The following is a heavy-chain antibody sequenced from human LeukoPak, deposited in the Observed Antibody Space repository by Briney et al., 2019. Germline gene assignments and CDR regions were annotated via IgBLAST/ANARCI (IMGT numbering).Heavy chain of an antibody. D-gene: IGHD1-26*01. CDR2: ISGSGGST. V-gene: IGHV3-23*01. Sequence: PGGSLRLSCAASGFTFSSYDMSWVRQVPGKGLEWVATISGSGGSTYYADSVKGRFTISRDNSKNTLYLQMNSLRAEDTAVYYCAKAPKYSGNYFFAFDIWGQGTMVTVSS. J-gene: IGHJ3*02. CDR3: AKAPKYSGNYFFAFDI. CDR1: GFTFSSYD.